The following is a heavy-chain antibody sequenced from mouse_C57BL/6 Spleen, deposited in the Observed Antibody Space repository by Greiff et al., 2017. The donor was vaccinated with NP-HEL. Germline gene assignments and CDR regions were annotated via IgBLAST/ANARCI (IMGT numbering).Heavy chain of an antibody. CDR3: TRRGRGYAMDY. CDR2: IDPETGGT. Sequence: VQLQQSGAELVRPGASVTLSCKASGYTFTDYEMHWVKQTPVHGLEWIGAIDPETGGTAYNQKFKGKAILTADQSSSTAYMELRSLTSEDSAVYYCTRRGRGYAMDYWGQGTSVTVSS. D-gene: IGHD1-1*01. V-gene: IGHV1-15*01. CDR1: GYTFTDYE. J-gene: IGHJ4*01.